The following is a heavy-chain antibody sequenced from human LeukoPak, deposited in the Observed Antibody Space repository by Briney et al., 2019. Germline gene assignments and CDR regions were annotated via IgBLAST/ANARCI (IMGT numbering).Heavy chain of an antibody. D-gene: IGHD3-10*01. J-gene: IGHJ4*02. CDR3: AKFERYYYGSGSYSFDY. CDR1: GFTFSGYW. Sequence: GGSLRLSCAASGFTFSGYWMHWVRQVPGKGLVWVSRITGDGSSTTYADSVKGRFTISRDNSKNTLYLQMNSLRAEDTAVYYCAKFERYYYGSGSYSFDYWGQGTLVTVSS. CDR2: ITGDGSST. V-gene: IGHV3-74*01.